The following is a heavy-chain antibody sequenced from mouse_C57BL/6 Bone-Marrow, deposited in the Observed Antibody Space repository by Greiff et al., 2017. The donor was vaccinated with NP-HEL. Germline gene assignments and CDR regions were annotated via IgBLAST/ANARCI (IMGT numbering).Heavy chain of an antibody. CDR2: IDPSDSYT. V-gene: IGHV1-69*01. D-gene: IGHD2-14*01. J-gene: IGHJ2*01. CDR1: GYTFTSYW. Sequence: QVQLQQPGAELVMPGASVKLSCTASGYTFTSYWMHWVKQRPGQGLEWIGEIDPSDSYTNYNQKFKGKSTLTVDKSSSTAYMQLSSLTSEDSAVYYCARGTSLSYSFDYWGQGTTLTVSS. CDR3: ARGTSLSYSFDY.